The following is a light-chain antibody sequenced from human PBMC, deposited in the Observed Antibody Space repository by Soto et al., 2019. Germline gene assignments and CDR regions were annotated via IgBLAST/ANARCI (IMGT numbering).Light chain of an antibody. J-gene: IGLJ3*02. CDR2: EVT. Sequence: QSALTQPASVSGSPGQSITISCTGTRSDVGSYNSIAWYQQLPGKAPRVMIFEVTKRPSGISNRFSGSKSGSTASLTISGIQAEDEADYFCFSYAGSSIWVFGGGTKLTVL. V-gene: IGLV2-23*02. CDR1: RSDVGSYNS. CDR3: FSYAGSSIWV.